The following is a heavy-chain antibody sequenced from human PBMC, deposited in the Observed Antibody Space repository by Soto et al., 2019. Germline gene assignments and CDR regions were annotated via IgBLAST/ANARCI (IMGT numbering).Heavy chain of an antibody. CDR1: GGSISSGDYY. Sequence: PSETLSLTCTVSGGSISSGDYYWSWIRQPPGKGLEWIGYIYNSGSTYYNPSLKSRVTISVDTSKNQFSLKLSSVTAADTAVYYCARILNNYYYYGMDVWGQGTTVTVSS. CDR2: IYNSGST. V-gene: IGHV4-30-4*01. CDR3: ARILNNYYYYGMDV. J-gene: IGHJ6*02.